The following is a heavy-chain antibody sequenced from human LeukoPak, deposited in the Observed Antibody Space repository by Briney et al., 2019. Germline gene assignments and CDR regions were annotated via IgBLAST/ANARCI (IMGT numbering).Heavy chain of an antibody. CDR1: GVSFTGYY. V-gene: IGHV4-34*01. Sequence: PSETLSLTCDASGVSFTGYYWTWIRQAPGKGLEWIGEINHSGSTNHNPSLKRRVTISVDMSKKQFSLNLRSVTAADTAVYYCARSLQVFDSSPYYCDYWGQGTQVIVSS. CDR3: ARSLQVFDSSPYYCDY. CDR2: INHSGST. D-gene: IGHD3-22*01. J-gene: IGHJ4*02.